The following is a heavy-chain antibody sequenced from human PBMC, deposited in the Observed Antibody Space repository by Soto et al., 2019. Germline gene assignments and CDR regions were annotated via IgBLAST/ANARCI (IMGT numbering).Heavy chain of an antibody. CDR2: MNPNSGNT. V-gene: IGHV1-8*01. Sequence: ASVKVSCKASGYTFTSSDINWGRQATGQGLEWMGWMNPNSGNTGYAQKFQGRVTMTRNTSISTAYMELSSLRSEDTAVYYCARVDFPYYYMDVWGKGTTVTVSS. CDR3: ARVDFPYYYMDV. CDR1: GYTFTSSD. J-gene: IGHJ6*03.